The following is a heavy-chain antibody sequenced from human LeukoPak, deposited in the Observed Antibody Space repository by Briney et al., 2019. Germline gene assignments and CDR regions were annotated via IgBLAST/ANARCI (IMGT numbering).Heavy chain of an antibody. D-gene: IGHD2-2*01. J-gene: IGHJ4*02. V-gene: IGHV1-2*02. CDR2: INPNSGGT. Sequence: ASVKVSCKASGYTFTGYYMNWVRQAPGQGLEWMGWINPNSGGTNYAQKFQGRVTMTRDTSISTAYMELSRLRSDDTAVDYCARVVPAFDYWGQGTLVTVSS. CDR1: GYTFTGYY. CDR3: ARVVPAFDY.